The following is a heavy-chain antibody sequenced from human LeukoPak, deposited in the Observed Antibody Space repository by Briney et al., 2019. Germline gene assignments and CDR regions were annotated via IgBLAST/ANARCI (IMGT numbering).Heavy chain of an antibody. CDR3: AREGGPYRPLDY. CDR1: GGSFSGYF. CDR2: IHHSGRT. D-gene: IGHD6-25*01. J-gene: IGHJ4*02. Sequence: SETLSLTCVVYGGSFSGYFWNWIRQPPGKGLEWIGEIHHSGRTNYNPSLKSRVTISVDTSKNQCSLKLSSVTAADTAVYYCAREGGPYRPLDYSGQGTLVTVSS. V-gene: IGHV4-34*01.